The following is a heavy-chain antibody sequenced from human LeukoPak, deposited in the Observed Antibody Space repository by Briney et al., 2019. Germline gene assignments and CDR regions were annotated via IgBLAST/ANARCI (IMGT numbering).Heavy chain of an antibody. D-gene: IGHD6-6*01. J-gene: IGHJ5*02. Sequence: ASVKVSCKASGYTFTSYYMHWVRQAPGQGLEWMGIINPSGGGTSYAQKFQGRVTMTRDTSTSTVYMELSSLRSEDTAVYYCARDLTSEYSSSWGQGTLVTVSS. CDR2: INPSGGGT. CDR1: GYTFTSYY. CDR3: ARDLTSEYSSS. V-gene: IGHV1-46*01.